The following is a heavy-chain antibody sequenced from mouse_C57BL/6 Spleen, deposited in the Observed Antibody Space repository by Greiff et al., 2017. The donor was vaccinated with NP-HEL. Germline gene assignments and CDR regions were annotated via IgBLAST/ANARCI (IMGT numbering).Heavy chain of an antibody. CDR1: GFTFSDYY. V-gene: IGHV5-16*01. CDR2: INYDGSST. J-gene: IGHJ3*01. CDR3: ARDERYYGSFAY. D-gene: IGHD1-1*01. Sequence: EVKLMESEGGLVQPGSSMKLSCTASGFTFSDYYMAWVRQVPEKGLEWVANINYDGSSTYYLDSLKSRFIISRDNAKNILYLQMSSLKSEDTATYYCARDERYYGSFAYWGQGTLVTVSA.